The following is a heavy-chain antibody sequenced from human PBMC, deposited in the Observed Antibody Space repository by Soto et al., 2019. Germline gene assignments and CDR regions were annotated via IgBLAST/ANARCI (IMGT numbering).Heavy chain of an antibody. CDR3: ARARDDYGDNWFDP. CDR1: GYTFTSYD. CDR2: MNPNSGNT. V-gene: IGHV1-8*01. J-gene: IGHJ5*02. Sequence: GASVKVSCKASGYTFTSYDINWGRQATGQGLEWMGWMNPNSGNTGYAQKFQGRVTMTRNTSISTAYMELSSLRSEDTAVYYCARARDDYGDNWFDPWGQGTLVTVSS. D-gene: IGHD4-17*01.